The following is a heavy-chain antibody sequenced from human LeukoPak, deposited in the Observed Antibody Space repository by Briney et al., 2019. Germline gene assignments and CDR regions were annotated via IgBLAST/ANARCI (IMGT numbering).Heavy chain of an antibody. D-gene: IGHD6-13*01. CDR2: IYTSGST. J-gene: IGHJ4*02. Sequence: PSETLSLTCAVSGGSISSGSYYWSWIRQPAGKGLEWIGRIYTSGSTNYNPSLKSRVTISVDTSKNQFSLKLSSVTAADTAVYYCARDSLGQQLGYWGQGTLVTVSS. CDR3: ARDSLGQQLGY. CDR1: GGSISSGSYY. V-gene: IGHV4-61*02.